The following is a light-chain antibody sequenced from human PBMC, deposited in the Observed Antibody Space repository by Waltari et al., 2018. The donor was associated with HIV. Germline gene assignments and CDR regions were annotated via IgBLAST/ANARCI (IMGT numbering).Light chain of an antibody. CDR2: QDI. CDR3: QAWDRSNVV. J-gene: IGLJ2*01. Sequence: SYELTQPPSVSVSPGQTASITCSGDRLGDKYACWYQQKPGQSPVLVIYQDIKRPSGIPGRFSGSNAGNTATLTVSGTQPMDEADYYCQAWDRSNVVFGGGTKLTVL. V-gene: IGLV3-1*01. CDR1: RLGDKY.